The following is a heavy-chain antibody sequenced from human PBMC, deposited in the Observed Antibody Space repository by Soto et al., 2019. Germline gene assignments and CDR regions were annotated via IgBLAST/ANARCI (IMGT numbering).Heavy chain of an antibody. CDR3: ARGVRFLEWLDIKYYYYMDV. D-gene: IGHD3-3*01. V-gene: IGHV1-18*01. CDR2: ISAYNGNT. J-gene: IGHJ6*03. CDR1: GYTFTSYG. Sequence: ASVKVSCKASGYTFTSYGISWVRQAPGQGLEWMGWISAYNGNTNYAQKLQGRVTMTTDTSTSTAYMELRSLRSDDTAVYYCARGVRFLEWLDIKYYYYMDVWGKGTTVTVSS.